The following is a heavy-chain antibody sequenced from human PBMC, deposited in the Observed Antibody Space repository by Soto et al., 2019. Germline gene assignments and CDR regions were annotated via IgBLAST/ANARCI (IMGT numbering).Heavy chain of an antibody. J-gene: IGHJ4*02. Sequence: PSETLSLTCAVYGGSFSGYYWSWTRQPPGKGLEWIGEINHSGSTNYNPSLKSRVTISVDTSKNQFSLKLSSVTAADTAVYYCARGPALLLWFGELLTNHFDYWGQGTLVNVSS. V-gene: IGHV4-34*01. CDR3: ARGPALLLWFGELLTNHFDY. CDR1: GGSFSGYY. D-gene: IGHD3-10*01. CDR2: INHSGST.